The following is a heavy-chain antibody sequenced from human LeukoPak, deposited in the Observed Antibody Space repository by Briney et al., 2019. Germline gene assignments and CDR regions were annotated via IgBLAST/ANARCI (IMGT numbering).Heavy chain of an antibody. CDR3: AKDSGFGIPDYYYGMDV. CDR2: ISGSGGST. D-gene: IGHD2-21*01. Sequence: QPGGSLRLSCAASGFTFSSYAMSWVRQAPGKGLEWVSAISGSGGSTYYADSVKGRFTISRDNSKNTLYLQMNSLRAEDTAVYYCAKDSGFGIPDYYYGMDVWGQGTTVTVSS. CDR1: GFTFSSYA. V-gene: IGHV3-23*01. J-gene: IGHJ6*02.